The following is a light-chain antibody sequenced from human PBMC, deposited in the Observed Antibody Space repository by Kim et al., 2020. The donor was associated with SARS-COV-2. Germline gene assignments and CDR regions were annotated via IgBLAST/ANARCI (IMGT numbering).Light chain of an antibody. CDR3: AAWDDRLNGPV. CDR1: SSNIGKNA. CDR2: YDD. Sequence: QSVLTQAPSVSEAPRQRVTISCSGSSSNIGKNAVNWYQQLPGKAPKLLIFYDDLLPSGVSDRFSGSKSGTSASLAISGLQSEDEADYYCAAWDDRLNGPVFGGGTQLTVL. J-gene: IGLJ3*02. V-gene: IGLV1-36*01.